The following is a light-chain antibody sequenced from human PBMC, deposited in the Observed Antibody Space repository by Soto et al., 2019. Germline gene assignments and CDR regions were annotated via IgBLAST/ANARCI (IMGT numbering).Light chain of an antibody. V-gene: IGLV2-14*03. CDR3: SSYSSISTLV. Sequence: QSALTQPASVSGSPGQSITISCTGTSSDIVSHDSVSWHQQYPGKAPQLIIYDVNNRPSGVSNRFSVSKSGNAASLTISGLQAEDETDYYCSSYSSISTLVFGTGTKVTVL. J-gene: IGLJ1*01. CDR1: SSDIVSHDS. CDR2: DVN.